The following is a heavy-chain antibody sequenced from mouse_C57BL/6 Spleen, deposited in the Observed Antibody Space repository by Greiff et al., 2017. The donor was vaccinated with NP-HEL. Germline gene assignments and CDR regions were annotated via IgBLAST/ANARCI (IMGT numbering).Heavy chain of an antibody. V-gene: IGHV1-80*01. Sequence: VQGVESGAELVKPGASVKISCKASGYAFSSYWMNWVKQRPGKGLEWIGQIYPGDGDTNYNGKFKGKATLTADKSSSTAYMQLSSLTSEDSAVYFCARRRDGYYGYFDVWGTGTTVTVSS. CDR3: ARRRDGYYGYFDV. CDR1: GYAFSSYW. CDR2: IYPGDGDT. D-gene: IGHD2-3*01. J-gene: IGHJ1*03.